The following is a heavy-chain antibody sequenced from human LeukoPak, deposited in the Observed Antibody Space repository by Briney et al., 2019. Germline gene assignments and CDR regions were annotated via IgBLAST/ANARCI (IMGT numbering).Heavy chain of an antibody. CDR2: ISAYNGNT. V-gene: IGHV1-18*01. Sequence: ASVKVSCKVSGYTLTELSMHWVRQAPGKGLEWMGWISAYNGNTNYAQKLQGRVTMTTDTSTSTAYMELRSLRSDDTAVYYCARDCSSTSCHDAFDIWGQGTMVTVSS. CDR1: GYTLTELS. CDR3: ARDCSSTSCHDAFDI. J-gene: IGHJ3*02. D-gene: IGHD2-2*01.